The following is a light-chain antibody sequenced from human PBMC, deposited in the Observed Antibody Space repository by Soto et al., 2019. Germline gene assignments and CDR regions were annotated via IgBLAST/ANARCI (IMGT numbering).Light chain of an antibody. CDR1: QSISSW. J-gene: IGKJ2*01. CDR2: KAS. Sequence: DIQMTQSPSTLSSSVGDRVTITCRASQSISSWLAWYQQKPEKAPTLLLYKASSFESGAPTRFSGSGCGTEYTLTISSLQHDDFATYYCQQYNSYPYTFGQGTKLEIK. CDR3: QQYNSYPYT. V-gene: IGKV1-5*03.